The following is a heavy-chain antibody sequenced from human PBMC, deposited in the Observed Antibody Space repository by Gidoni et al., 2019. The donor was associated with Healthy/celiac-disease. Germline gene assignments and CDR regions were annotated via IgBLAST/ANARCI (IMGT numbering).Heavy chain of an antibody. CDR3: ARGRRLGYCTNGVCPPLDY. CDR2: INHSGST. D-gene: IGHD2-8*01. V-gene: IGHV4-34*01. CDR1: GGSFSGYY. Sequence: QVQLQQWGAGLLKPSETLSLTCAVYGGSFSGYYWSWIRQPPGKGLEWIGEINHSGSTNYNPSLKSRVTISVDTSKNQISLKLSSVTAADTAVYYCARGRRLGYCTNGVCPPLDYWGQGTLVTVSS. J-gene: IGHJ4*02.